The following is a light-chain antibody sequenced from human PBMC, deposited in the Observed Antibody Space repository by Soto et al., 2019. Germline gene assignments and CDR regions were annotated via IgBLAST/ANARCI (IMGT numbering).Light chain of an antibody. CDR1: HCISNY. V-gene: IGKV1-39*01. CDR3: QQCCCPLIT. CDR2: ASS. Sequence: DIRVSQTPSSLSPYLRDRVTLTCLSSHCISNYLAWYQQTGGKVPQLLIDASSSLQSGVASLFSGSGSGTDFTLTISFLQDEDFARYCCQQCCCPLITFCHG. J-gene: IGKJ5*01.